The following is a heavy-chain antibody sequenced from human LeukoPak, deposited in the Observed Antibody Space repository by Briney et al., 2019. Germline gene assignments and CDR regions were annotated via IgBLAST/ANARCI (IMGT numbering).Heavy chain of an antibody. Sequence: PGGSLRLSCAASVFTFSSYAMHWVRQAPGKGLEWVAVISYDGSNKYYADSVKGRFTISRDNSKNTLYLQMNSLRAEDTAVYYCARDTMVRDTHIDYYYYGMDVWGQGTTVTVSS. CDR1: VFTFSSYA. D-gene: IGHD3-10*01. V-gene: IGHV3-30-3*01. CDR3: ARDTMVRDTHIDYYYYGMDV. CDR2: ISYDGSNK. J-gene: IGHJ6*02.